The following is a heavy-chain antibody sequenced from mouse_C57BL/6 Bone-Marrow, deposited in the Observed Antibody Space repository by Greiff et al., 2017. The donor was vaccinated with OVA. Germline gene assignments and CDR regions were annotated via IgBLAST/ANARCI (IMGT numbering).Heavy chain of an antibody. Sequence: VQLQQSGPGLVQPSQSLSITCTVSGFSLTSYGVHWVRQSPGKGLEWLGVIWRGGSTDYNAAFMSRLSITKENSKSQVFFKMNSLQADDTAIYYCANYYGSSYWYFDVWGTGTTVTVSS. V-gene: IGHV2-5*01. CDR2: IWRGGST. CDR1: GFSLTSYG. D-gene: IGHD1-1*01. J-gene: IGHJ1*03. CDR3: ANYYGSSYWYFDV.